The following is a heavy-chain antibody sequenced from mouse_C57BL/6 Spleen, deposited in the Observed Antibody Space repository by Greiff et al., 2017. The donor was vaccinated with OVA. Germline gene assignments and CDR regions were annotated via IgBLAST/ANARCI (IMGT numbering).Heavy chain of an antibody. V-gene: IGHV1-55*01. J-gene: IGHJ4*01. CDR2: LYPGSGST. Sequence: VQLQQPGAELVKPGASVKMSCKASGYTFTSYWITWVKQRPGQGLEWIGDLYPGSGSTNYNEKFKSKATLTVDTSSSTAYMQLSSLTSEDSAVYYCARAYGSSYYAMDDWGQGTSVTVSS. CDR1: GYTFTSYW. CDR3: ARAYGSSYYAMDD. D-gene: IGHD1-1*01.